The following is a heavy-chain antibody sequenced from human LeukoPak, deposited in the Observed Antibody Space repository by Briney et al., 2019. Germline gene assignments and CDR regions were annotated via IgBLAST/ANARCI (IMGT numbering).Heavy chain of an antibody. CDR3: AREHKEAAAVRRYFDY. V-gene: IGHV3-33*08. CDR1: GFTFSAYA. Sequence: GGSLRRSCAASGFTFSAYAMSWVRQAPGKGLEWVAVIWYDGSNKYYADSVKGRFTISRDNSKNTLYLQMNSLRAEDTAVYYCAREHKEAAAVRRYFDYWGQGTLVTVSS. D-gene: IGHD6-13*01. J-gene: IGHJ4*02. CDR2: IWYDGSNK.